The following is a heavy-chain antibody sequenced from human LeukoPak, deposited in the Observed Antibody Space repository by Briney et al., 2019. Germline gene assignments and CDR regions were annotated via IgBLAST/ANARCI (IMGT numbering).Heavy chain of an antibody. CDR1: GGSISSSSYY. V-gene: IGHV4-39*07. CDR2: IYYSGST. J-gene: IGHJ4*02. D-gene: IGHD1-26*01. Sequence: SETLSLTCTVSGGSISSSSYYWGWIRQPPGKGLEWIGSIYYSGSTYYNPSLKSRVTISVDTSKNQFSLKLSSVTAADTAVYFCARERGGVYFDHWGQGTLVTVSS. CDR3: ARERGGVYFDH.